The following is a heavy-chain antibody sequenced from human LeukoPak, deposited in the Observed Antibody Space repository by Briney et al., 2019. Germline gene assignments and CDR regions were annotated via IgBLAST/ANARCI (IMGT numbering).Heavy chain of an antibody. D-gene: IGHD3-3*01. J-gene: IGHJ4*02. CDR3: ARDQRSDFWSGYLVDY. CDR1: GFTFSDYY. V-gene: IGHV3-11*04. CDR2: ISSSGSTI. Sequence: PGGSLRLSCAASGFTFSDYYMSWIRQAPGKGLEWVSYISSSGSTIYYADSVKGRFTISRDNAKNSLYLQMNSLRAEDTAVYYCARDQRSDFWSGYLVDYWGQGTLVTVSS.